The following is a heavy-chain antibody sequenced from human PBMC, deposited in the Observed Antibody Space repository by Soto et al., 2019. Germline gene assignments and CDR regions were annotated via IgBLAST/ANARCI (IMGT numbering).Heavy chain of an antibody. V-gene: IGHV1-46*01. Sequence: RPSASVKVSCKASGYTFTSYYMHWVRQAPGQGLEWMGIINPSGGSTSYAQKFQGRVTMTRDTSTSTVYMELSSRRSEDTAVYYCERDATPYYYYYGMDVWGQGTTVTVSS. J-gene: IGHJ6*02. D-gene: IGHD2-15*01. CDR2: INPSGGST. CDR1: GYTFTSYY. CDR3: ERDATPYYYYYGMDV.